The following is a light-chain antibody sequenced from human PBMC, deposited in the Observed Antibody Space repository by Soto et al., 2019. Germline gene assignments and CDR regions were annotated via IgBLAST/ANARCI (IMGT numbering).Light chain of an antibody. Sequence: EIVLTQSPGTLSLSPGERATLSCRASQSVSNNYLAWSQQKPGQAPRLLIYGASSRATGIPDRFSGSGSGTDFTLTISSLQAEDVAVYYCQHYYSTPWTFGQGTKVDIK. J-gene: IGKJ1*01. CDR2: GAS. CDR1: QSVSNNY. CDR3: QHYYSTPWT. V-gene: IGKV3-20*01.